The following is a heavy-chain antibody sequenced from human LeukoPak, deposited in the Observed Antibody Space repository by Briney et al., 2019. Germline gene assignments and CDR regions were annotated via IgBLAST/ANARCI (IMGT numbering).Heavy chain of an antibody. D-gene: IGHD3-22*01. CDR1: GFTFSNYG. CDR3: ARVISGYYCDH. J-gene: IGHJ4*02. Sequence: GSLRLSCAASGFTFSNYGMHWVRQAPGKGLEWAAFISYDGSKEYYADSVKGRFTISRDNSKNTLYLQMNSLRTDDTAVYYCARVISGYYCDHWGQGTLVTVSS. CDR2: ISYDGSKE. V-gene: IGHV3-30*03.